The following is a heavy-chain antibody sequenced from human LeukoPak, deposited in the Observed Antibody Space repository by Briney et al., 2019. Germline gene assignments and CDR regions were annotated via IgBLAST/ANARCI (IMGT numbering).Heavy chain of an antibody. V-gene: IGHV1-18*01. Sequence: ASVKVSCKASGYTFTSYGISWVRQAPGQGLEWMGWISAYNGNTNYAQKLQGRVTIATDTSTDTAYMELSSLTSEDTAVYYCATGDGMFDYWGQGTQVIVSS. CDR3: ATGDGMFDY. CDR1: GYTFTSYG. D-gene: IGHD1-14*01. J-gene: IGHJ4*02. CDR2: ISAYNGNT.